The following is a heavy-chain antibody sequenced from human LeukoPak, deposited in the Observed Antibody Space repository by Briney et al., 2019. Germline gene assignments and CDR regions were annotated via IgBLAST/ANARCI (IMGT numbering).Heavy chain of an antibody. CDR3: VRESGLYHDYGAFDI. V-gene: IGHV3-74*01. J-gene: IGHJ3*02. CDR1: RASLRTIW. CDR2: ISSNGGTT. D-gene: IGHD4-17*01. Sequence: RRSLRLSCAVSRASLRTIWILWVRQAAGQGLVWVSRISSNGGTTNYADSVKGRFTISRDNATTTLYLQMCRRSDDAAANFYCVRESGLYHDYGAFDIWGQGTTVTVSS.